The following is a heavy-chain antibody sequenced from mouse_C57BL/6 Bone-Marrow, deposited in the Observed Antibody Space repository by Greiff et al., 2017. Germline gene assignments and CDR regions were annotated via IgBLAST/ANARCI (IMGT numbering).Heavy chain of an antibody. CDR3: ARRLAY. J-gene: IGHJ3*01. Sequence: EVQLQESGGDLVKPGGSLKLSCAASGFTFSSYGMSWVRQTPDKRLEWVATISSGGSYTYYPDSVKGRFTISRDNAKNTLYLQMSSLKSEDTAMYYCARRLAYWGQGTLVTVSA. CDR2: ISSGGSYT. CDR1: GFTFSSYG. V-gene: IGHV5-6*01.